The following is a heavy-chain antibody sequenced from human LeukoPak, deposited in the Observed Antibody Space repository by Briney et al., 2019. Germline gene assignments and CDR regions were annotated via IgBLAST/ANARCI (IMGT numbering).Heavy chain of an antibody. J-gene: IGHJ4*02. CDR2: IYYSGST. CDR3: ARDSSGYYYFDY. D-gene: IGHD3-22*01. CDR1: GGSISSSSYY. Sequence: SETLSLTCTVSGGSISSSSYYWGWIRQPPGKGLEWIGSIYYSGSTYYNPSLKSRVTISVDTSKNQFSLKLSSVTAADTAVYYCARDSSGYYYFDYWGQGTLVTVSS. V-gene: IGHV4-39*07.